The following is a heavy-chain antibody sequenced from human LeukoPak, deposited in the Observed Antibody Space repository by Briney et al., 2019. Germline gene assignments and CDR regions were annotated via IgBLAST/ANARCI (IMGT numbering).Heavy chain of an antibody. Sequence: SETLSLTCAVYGGSFSDYYRSWIRQPPGKGLEWIGEINHSGGTNYNPSLKSRVTILIDTSKNQFSLKLSSVTAADTAVYYCARGGYSYGYGYWGQGNLVTVSS. V-gene: IGHV4-34*01. CDR1: GGSFSDYY. D-gene: IGHD5-18*01. J-gene: IGHJ4*02. CDR3: ARGGYSYGYGY. CDR2: INHSGGT.